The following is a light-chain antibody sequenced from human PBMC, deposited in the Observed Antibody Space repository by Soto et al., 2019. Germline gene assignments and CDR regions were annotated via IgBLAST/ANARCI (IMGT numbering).Light chain of an antibody. V-gene: IGKV3-15*01. CDR3: QQYYNYPPLI. CDR1: RNINRK. CDR2: GAS. J-gene: IGKJ4*01. Sequence: EIVMTQSPATLSVSPGERATLSCRASRNINRKLAWYQQKPGQAPRLLISGASTRATGIPARFSGSGSGTESTLTISSLHSEDFAIYYCQQYYNYPPLIFGGGTKVEIK.